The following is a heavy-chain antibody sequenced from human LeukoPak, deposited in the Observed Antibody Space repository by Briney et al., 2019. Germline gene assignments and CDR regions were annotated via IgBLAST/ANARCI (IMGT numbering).Heavy chain of an antibody. V-gene: IGHV4-4*07. J-gene: IGHJ6*03. D-gene: IGHD3-10*01. Sequence: SETLSLTCTVSGGSISSYYWSWIRQPAGKGLEWIGRIYTSGSANYNPSLGSRVTISLDTSKNQFSLKLSSVTAADTAVYYCARVAGVRRADDYYMDVWGKGTTVTVSS. CDR3: ARVAGVRRADDYYMDV. CDR2: IYTSGSA. CDR1: GGSISSYY.